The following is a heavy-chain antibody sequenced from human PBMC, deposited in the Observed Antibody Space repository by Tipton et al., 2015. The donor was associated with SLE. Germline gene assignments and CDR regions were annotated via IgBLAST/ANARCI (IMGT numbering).Heavy chain of an antibody. V-gene: IGHV3-30*04. CDR2: ISYDGSNK. J-gene: IGHJ5*02. CDR1: GFTFSSYA. CDR3: ARDGSSWYEPYNWFDP. Sequence: SLRLSCAASGFTFSSYAMHWVRQAPGKGLEWVAVISYDGSNKYYADSVKGRFTISRDNSKNTLYLQMNSLRAEDTAVYYCARDGSSWYEPYNWFDPWGQGTLVTVSS. D-gene: IGHD6-13*01.